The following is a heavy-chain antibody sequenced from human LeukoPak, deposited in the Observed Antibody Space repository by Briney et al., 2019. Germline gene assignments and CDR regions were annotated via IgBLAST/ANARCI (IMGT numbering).Heavy chain of an antibody. CDR1: GFSLRTSPVG. CDR2: TYRKDDK. Sequence: SGPTLVHPTRPLTLTCTLSGFSLRTSPVGVGWIRQPPETALEYLALTYRKDDKRYSPSLKSRLTITKDTSKNQVVLTLTNMDPVDTATYYCAHRRVWLWDTAMVDFDYWGQGTLVTVSS. CDR3: AHRRVWLWDTAMVDFDY. J-gene: IGHJ4*02. V-gene: IGHV2-5*01. D-gene: IGHD5-18*01.